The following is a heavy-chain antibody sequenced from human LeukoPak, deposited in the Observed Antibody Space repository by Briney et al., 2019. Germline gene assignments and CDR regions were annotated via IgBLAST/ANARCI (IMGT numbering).Heavy chain of an antibody. CDR3: ARRRGYDSGGFYVDY. Sequence: PGRSLRLSCAASGFTFSSYGMHWVRQAPGKGLEWVALIRYDGSKSYYGDSVKGRFTISRDNSKNTLYLQMISLRAEDTAVYYCARRRGYDSGGFYVDYWGQGTLVTVSS. CDR1: GFTFSSYG. V-gene: IGHV3-33*01. J-gene: IGHJ4*02. D-gene: IGHD3-22*01. CDR2: IRYDGSKS.